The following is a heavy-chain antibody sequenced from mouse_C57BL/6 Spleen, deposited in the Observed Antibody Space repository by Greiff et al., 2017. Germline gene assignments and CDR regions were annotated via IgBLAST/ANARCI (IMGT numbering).Heavy chain of an antibody. V-gene: IGHV1-50*01. CDR2: IDPSDSYT. J-gene: IGHJ4*01. D-gene: IGHD2-4*01. CDR3: AKPYDYGGGRGSMDY. CDR1: GYTFTSYW. Sequence: QVQLQQPGAELVKPGASVKLSCKASGYTFTSYWMQWVKQRPGQGLEWIGEIDPSDSYTNYNQKFKGKATLTVDTSSSTAYMQLSSLTSEDSAVYYCAKPYDYGGGRGSMDYWGQGTSVTVSS.